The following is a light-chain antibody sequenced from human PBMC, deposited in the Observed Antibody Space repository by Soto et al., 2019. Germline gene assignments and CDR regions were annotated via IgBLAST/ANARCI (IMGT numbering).Light chain of an antibody. CDR1: QSVNSY. CDR3: QQRASWPST. J-gene: IGKJ2*01. V-gene: IGKV3-11*01. CDR2: DAS. Sequence: EIVLTQSPATLSLSPGERATLSCRASQSVNSYLAWYQQKPGQAPRRLIYDASNRATGIPARFSGSGSETAFTLTISSLEPEDFAVYSCQQRASWPSTFGQGPKLEIK.